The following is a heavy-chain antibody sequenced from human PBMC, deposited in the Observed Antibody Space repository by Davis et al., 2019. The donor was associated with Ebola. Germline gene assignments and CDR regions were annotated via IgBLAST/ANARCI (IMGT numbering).Heavy chain of an antibody. D-gene: IGHD6-19*01. Sequence: GESLKISCAASGFTFSNYAMTWVRQAPGKGLEWVSGISAGGRTYYADSVEGRFTISRDNAKNSLYLQMNSLRAEDTAVYYCITTFIDQWLVHYWGQGTLVTVSS. CDR3: ITTFIDQWLVHY. CDR2: ISAGGRT. CDR1: GFTFSNYA. J-gene: IGHJ4*02. V-gene: IGHV3-23*01.